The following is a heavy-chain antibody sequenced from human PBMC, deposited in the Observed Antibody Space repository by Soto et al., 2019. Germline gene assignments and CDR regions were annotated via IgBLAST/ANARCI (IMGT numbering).Heavy chain of an antibody. D-gene: IGHD3-22*01. J-gene: IGHJ1*01. CDR3: ATSDSSGYYLPEYFQH. V-gene: IGHV1-24*01. CDR1: GCTLTELS. CDR2: FDPEDGET. Sequence: ASVKVSCKVSGCTLTELSMHWVRQAPGKGLEWMGGFDPEDGETIYAQKFQGRVTMTEDTSTDTAYMELSSLRSEDTAVYYCATSDSSGYYLPEYFQHWGQGTLVTVSS.